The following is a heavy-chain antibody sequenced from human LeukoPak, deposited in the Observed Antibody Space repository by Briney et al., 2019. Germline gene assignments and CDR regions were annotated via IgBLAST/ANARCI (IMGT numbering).Heavy chain of an antibody. CDR2: ISLNNGNT. CDR1: GYAFNFYG. J-gene: IGHJ4*02. D-gene: IGHD3-3*01. Sequence: ASVKVSCKTSGYAFNFYGLNWVRQAPGQGLEWTGFISLNNGNTHYEQKFQGRVTMAAGTSTNTASLEVKSLRSDDTAVYYCQRITIFGVVMDFGYWGQGTLVTVSS. V-gene: IGHV1-18*04. CDR3: QRITIFGVVMDFGY.